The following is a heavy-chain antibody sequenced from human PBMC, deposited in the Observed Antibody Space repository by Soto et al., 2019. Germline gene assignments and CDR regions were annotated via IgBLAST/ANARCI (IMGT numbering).Heavy chain of an antibody. Sequence: PXAILSLTFSVSGDSIRSYYWSWLRQPPGKGLEWIGYIYDSGSTDYNPSLKSRVTISVDRSKNHFSLKLSSVTAADTAVYYCARDTPTFVGGVHRFYYYILDVWGQGTTVTVSS. CDR1: GDSIRSYY. V-gene: IGHV4-59*01. J-gene: IGHJ6*02. CDR3: ARDTPTFVGGVHRFYYYILDV. D-gene: IGHD3-16*01. CDR2: IYDSGST.